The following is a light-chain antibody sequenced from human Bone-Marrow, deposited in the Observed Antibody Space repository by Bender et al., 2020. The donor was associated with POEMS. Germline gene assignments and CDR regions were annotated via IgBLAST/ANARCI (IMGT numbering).Light chain of an antibody. CDR3: ATWDDSLNGWV. Sequence: QSLLTQPPSASGTPGQRVTISCSGSTSNIATNSVNWFQHLPGAAPKLLIYGGDQRPSGVPDRFSGSKSGTSASLAISGLQSEDEAHYYCATWDDSLNGWVFGGGTKLTVL. J-gene: IGLJ3*02. V-gene: IGLV1-44*01. CDR2: GGD. CDR1: TSNIATNS.